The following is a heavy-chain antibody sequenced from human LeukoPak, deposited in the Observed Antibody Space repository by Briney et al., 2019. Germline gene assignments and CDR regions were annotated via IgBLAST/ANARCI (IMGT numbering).Heavy chain of an antibody. Sequence: SETLSLTCAVYGGSFSGYYWSWIRQPPGKGLEWIGEINHSGSTNYNPSLKSRVTISVDTPKNQLSLKLSSVTAADTAVYYCARGGIAGDYWGQGTLVTVSS. CDR3: ARGGIAGDY. V-gene: IGHV4-34*01. CDR2: INHSGST. J-gene: IGHJ4*02. D-gene: IGHD6-13*01. CDR1: GGSFSGYY.